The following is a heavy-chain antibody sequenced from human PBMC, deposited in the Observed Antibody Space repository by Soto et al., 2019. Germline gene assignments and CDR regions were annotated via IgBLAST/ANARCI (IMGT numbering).Heavy chain of an antibody. CDR1: GFTFSSYG. V-gene: IGHV3-30*03. CDR2: ISYDGSNK. Sequence: GGSLRLSCAASGFTFSSYGMHWVRQAPGKGLEWVAVISYDGSNKYYADSVKGRFTISRDNSKNTLYLQMNSLRAEDTAVYYCLGTAIRYVGMDVWGQGTTVTV. J-gene: IGHJ6*02. CDR3: LGTAIRYVGMDV. D-gene: IGHD2-21*02.